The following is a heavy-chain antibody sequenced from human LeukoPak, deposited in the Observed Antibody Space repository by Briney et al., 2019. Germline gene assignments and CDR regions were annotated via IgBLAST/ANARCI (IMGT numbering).Heavy chain of an antibody. CDR2: INPNSGGT. J-gene: IGHJ4*02. D-gene: IGHD3-10*01. Sequence: ASVKVSFKASGYTFTGYYMHWVRQAPGQGLEWMGWINPNSGGTNYAQKFQGRVTMTRDTSISTAYMELSRLRSDDTAVYYCARDSFISGSYYKNPPFGYWGQGTLVTVSS. V-gene: IGHV1-2*02. CDR1: GYTFTGYY. CDR3: ARDSFISGSYYKNPPFGY.